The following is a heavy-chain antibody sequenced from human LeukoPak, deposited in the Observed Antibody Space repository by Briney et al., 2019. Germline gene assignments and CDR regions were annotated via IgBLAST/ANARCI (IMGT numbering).Heavy chain of an antibody. D-gene: IGHD5-18*01. CDR2: INHSGST. CDR1: GGSFSGYY. Sequence: SETLSLTCAVYGGSFSGYYWSWIRQPPGKELEWIGEINHSGSTNYNPSLKSRVTISVDTSKNQFSLKLSSVTAADTAVYYCARDGYSYGYTLDYWGQGTLVTVSS. V-gene: IGHV4-34*01. J-gene: IGHJ4*02. CDR3: ARDGYSYGYTLDY.